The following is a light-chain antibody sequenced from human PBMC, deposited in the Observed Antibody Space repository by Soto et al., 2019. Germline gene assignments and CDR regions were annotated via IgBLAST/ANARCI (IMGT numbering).Light chain of an antibody. CDR2: EVT. Sequence: QSALTQSPSASGSPGQSVTISCTGTSSDVGGYNYVSWYQQHPGKAPKLMIYEVTKRPSGVPDRFSASKSGNTASLTVSGLQAEDEADYYCSSSTSDTTWVFGGGTKVTVL. V-gene: IGLV2-8*01. CDR3: SSSTSDTTWV. J-gene: IGLJ3*02. CDR1: SSDVGGYNY.